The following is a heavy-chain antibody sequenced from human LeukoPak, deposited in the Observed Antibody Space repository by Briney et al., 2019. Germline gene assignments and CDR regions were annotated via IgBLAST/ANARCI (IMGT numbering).Heavy chain of an antibody. CDR3: AKALTSGWYLDAFNI. D-gene: IGHD6-19*01. Sequence: GGSLRLSCAVSGFTFTSYAMNWVRQAPGKGLEWVSGISGSGGSTYYADSVKGRFTISRDNSKNTLFLEMNSLRAEDTAVYYCAKALTSGWYLDAFNIWGQGTMVTVSS. J-gene: IGHJ3*02. CDR1: GFTFTSYA. V-gene: IGHV3-23*01. CDR2: ISGSGGST.